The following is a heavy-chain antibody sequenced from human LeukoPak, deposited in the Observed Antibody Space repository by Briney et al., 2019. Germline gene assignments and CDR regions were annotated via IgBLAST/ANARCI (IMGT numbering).Heavy chain of an antibody. Sequence: GESLKISCKASGYSLTSYWIGWVRQMPGKGLEWRGIIYPGDSDTRNSPSFKAKVTISAAKSISTASMQWSSLKASDTAMYYCARPGYYDSSGYGAFDIWGQGTMVTVSS. D-gene: IGHD3-22*01. J-gene: IGHJ3*02. CDR1: GYSLTSYW. CDR3: ARPGYYDSSGYGAFDI. V-gene: IGHV5-51*01. CDR2: IYPGDSDT.